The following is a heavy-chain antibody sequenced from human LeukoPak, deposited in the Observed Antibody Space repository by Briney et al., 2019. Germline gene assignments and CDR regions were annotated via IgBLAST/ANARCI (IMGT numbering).Heavy chain of an antibody. CDR2: IFYTGST. CDR3: ARDTNGVDV. J-gene: IGHJ6*02. Sequence: SQTLSLTCTVSDGSVSRGSYYWSWIRQSPGKGLEWIGHIFYTGSTNYSPSLKSRVTISIDTSKNQFSLKLSSVTAADTAVYYCARDTNGVDVWGQGTTVTVSS. D-gene: IGHD1-1*01. CDR1: DGSVSRGSYY. V-gene: IGHV4-61*01.